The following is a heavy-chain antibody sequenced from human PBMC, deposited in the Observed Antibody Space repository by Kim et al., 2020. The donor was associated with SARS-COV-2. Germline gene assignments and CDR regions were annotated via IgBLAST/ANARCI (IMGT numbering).Heavy chain of an antibody. V-gene: IGHV4-31*02. J-gene: IGHJ5*02. D-gene: IGHD3-10*01. Sequence: PSLKSRGTRAVDTSKNQFSLKLSSVTAADTAVYDCARAFRGGVDWDWFDPWGQGTLVTVSS. CDR3: ARAFRGGVDWDWFDP.